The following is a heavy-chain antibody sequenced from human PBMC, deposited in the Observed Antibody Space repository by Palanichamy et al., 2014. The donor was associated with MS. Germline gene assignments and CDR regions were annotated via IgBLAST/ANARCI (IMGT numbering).Heavy chain of an antibody. V-gene: IGHV1-3*01. Sequence: QVQLVQSGAEVRNPGASVKVSCKASGYTFTNHGIHWVRQAPGQRLEWMGWINAGSGTTKYSQKFQGRVTITRDSSASTAYMDMSSLTSEDTAVYYCAREVYSSDGLKYFDPWGRGTLVSVSP. J-gene: IGHJ2*01. D-gene: IGHD6-19*01. CDR2: INAGSGTT. CDR1: GYTFTNHG. CDR3: AREVYSSDGLKYFDP.